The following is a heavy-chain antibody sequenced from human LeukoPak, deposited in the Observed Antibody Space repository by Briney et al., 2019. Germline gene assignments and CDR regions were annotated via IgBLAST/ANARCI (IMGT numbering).Heavy chain of an antibody. CDR2: VSHSGNT. CDR3: ARGVWPARDY. D-gene: IGHD2-21*01. Sequence: KPSETLSLTCTISGGSISTYYLSWIRQSPWKGLEWIGVVSHSGNTNYNPSLNYNPSLKSRVSISTDTSKNQFFLKLSSVTAADTAVYYWARGVWPARDYWGQGTLVTVSS. CDR1: GGSISTYY. V-gene: IGHV4-59*01. J-gene: IGHJ4*02.